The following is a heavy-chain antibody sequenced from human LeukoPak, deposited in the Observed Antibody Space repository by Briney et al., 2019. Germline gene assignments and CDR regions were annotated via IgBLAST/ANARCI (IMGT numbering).Heavy chain of an antibody. J-gene: IGHJ3*02. V-gene: IGHV3-15*01. Sequence: GGSLRLSCAASGFTFSNAWMSWVRQAPGKGLEWVGRIKSKTDGGTTDYAAPVKGRFTISGDDSKNTLYLQMNSLKTEDTAVYYCTTESPVVVAAIDAFDIWGQGTMVTVSS. CDR2: IKSKTDGGTT. CDR1: GFTFSNAW. CDR3: TTESPVVVAAIDAFDI. D-gene: IGHD2-15*01.